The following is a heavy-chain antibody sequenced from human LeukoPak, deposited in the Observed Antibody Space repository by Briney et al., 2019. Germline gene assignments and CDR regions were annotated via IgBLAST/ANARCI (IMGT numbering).Heavy chain of an antibody. CDR2: INPNSGGT. Sequence: GGSVKVSCKASGYTFTGYYMHWVRQAPGQGLEWMGRINPNSGGTNYAQKFQGRVTMTRDTSISTAYMELSRLRSDDTAVYYSVSYYDSSGYYYVYWGQGTLVTVSS. J-gene: IGHJ4*02. D-gene: IGHD3-22*01. V-gene: IGHV1-2*06. CDR3: VSYYDSSGYYYVY. CDR1: GYTFTGYY.